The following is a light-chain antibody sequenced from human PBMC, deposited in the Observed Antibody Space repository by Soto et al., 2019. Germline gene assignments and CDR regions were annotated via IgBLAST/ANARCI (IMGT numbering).Light chain of an antibody. V-gene: IGKV3D-11*03. CDR3: QHYGTSLT. Sequence: EIVLTQSPATLSSFPGDRVTLSCRASQYINARLAWYQHRPGQAPRLLIYQTSIRAAGIPARFSASGSGTDFTLTISDVQPEDFAVYYCQHYGTSLTFGGGTKVDIK. CDR2: QTS. J-gene: IGKJ4*01. CDR1: QYINAR.